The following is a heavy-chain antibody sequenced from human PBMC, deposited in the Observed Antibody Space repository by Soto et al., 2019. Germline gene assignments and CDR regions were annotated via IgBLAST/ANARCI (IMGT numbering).Heavy chain of an antibody. CDR3: AGGYYYDSSGYSPDFEY. V-gene: IGHV4-30-4*02. D-gene: IGHD3-22*01. J-gene: IGHJ4*02. Sequence: SETLSLTCTVSGGSISSGDYYWSWIRQPPGKGLEWIGYIYYSGSTYYNPSLKSRVTISVDTSKNQFSLKLNSLTPADTAVYYCAGGYYYDSSGYSPDFEYWGQGTLVTVSS. CDR1: GGSISSGDYY. CDR2: IYYSGST.